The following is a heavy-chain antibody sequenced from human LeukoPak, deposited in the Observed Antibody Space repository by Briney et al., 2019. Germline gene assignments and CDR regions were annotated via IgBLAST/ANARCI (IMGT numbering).Heavy chain of an antibody. CDR1: GYTFTGYY. CDR2: INPNSGGT. Sequence: ASVKVSCKASGYTFTGYYLHWVRQAPGQGLEWMGRINPNSGGTNYAQKFRGRVTMTRDTSISTAYMELSSLISDDTAVYYCAREFSNSDYWGQGTLVTVSS. V-gene: IGHV1-2*06. J-gene: IGHJ4*02. CDR3: AREFSNSDY.